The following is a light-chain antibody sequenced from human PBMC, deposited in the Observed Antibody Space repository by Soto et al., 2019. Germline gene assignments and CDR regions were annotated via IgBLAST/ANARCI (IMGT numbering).Light chain of an antibody. Sequence: DIKMTQSPSTLSASVGDRVTITCRASLSSSSWLALYQQKPGKPPKLLIYKASSLESGVTSRFSGSGSGTEVTLTISSLQPDDVATYSCQQYNSFSLTFGGGTKVEIK. CDR2: KAS. J-gene: IGKJ4*01. CDR3: QQYNSFSLT. CDR1: LSSSSW. V-gene: IGKV1-5*03.